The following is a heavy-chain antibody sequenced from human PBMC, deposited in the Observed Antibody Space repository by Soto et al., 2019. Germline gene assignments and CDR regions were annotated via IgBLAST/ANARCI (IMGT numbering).Heavy chain of an antibody. V-gene: IGHV4-4*02. J-gene: IGHJ4*02. CDR2: IHHNANT. CDR3: AKMVGATLVDF. Sequence: QVQLQESGPGLVKPSGTLSLTCTVSGASISSTSSGDWWSWVRQPPGKGLEWIGEIHHNANTNYNPSLKSGVTMSVDESKSQFSLPLGSVTPADTDVYYCAKMVGATLVDFWGQGTLVTVSS. CDR1: GASISSTSSGDW. D-gene: IGHD1-26*01.